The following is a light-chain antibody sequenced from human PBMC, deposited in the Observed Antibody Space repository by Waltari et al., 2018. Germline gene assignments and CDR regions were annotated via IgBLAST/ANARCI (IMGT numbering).Light chain of an antibody. CDR1: QSVISSY. CDR2: GAL. V-gene: IGKV3-20*01. J-gene: IGKJ5*01. Sequence: DIVLTQSPGTLSLSPGERATLSCRASQSVISSYLAWYQQQPGQAPRLLIYGALSRATGIPDRFSGSGSGTDFTLTISRLEPEDFAVYYCQLYGSSPSITFGQGTRLEIK. CDR3: QLYGSSPSIT.